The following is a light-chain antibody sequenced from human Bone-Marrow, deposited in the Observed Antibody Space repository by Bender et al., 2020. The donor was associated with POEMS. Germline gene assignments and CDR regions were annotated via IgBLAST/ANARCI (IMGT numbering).Light chain of an antibody. V-gene: IGLV2-23*02. CDR1: SSDIGSYNY. CDR3: YSYAGSSTFV. J-gene: IGLJ1*01. Sequence: QSALTQPASVSGSPGQSITISCTGTSSDIGSYNYVSWYQKYPGKGPKLMIFDVVNRPSGVSGRFSGSKSGNTASLTVSGLQAEDEADYFCYSYAGSSTFVFGTGTTVTVL. CDR2: DVV.